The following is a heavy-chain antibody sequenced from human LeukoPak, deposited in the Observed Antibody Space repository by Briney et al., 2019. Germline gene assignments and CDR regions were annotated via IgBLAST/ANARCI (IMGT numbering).Heavy chain of an antibody. V-gene: IGHV3-9*01. CDR3: EKDRSESWGEAHQDVFFDI. D-gene: IGHD3-16*01. J-gene: IGHJ3*02. Sequence: PGGSLRLSCAASGFTFDDYAMHWVRQAPGKGLEWVSGISWNSGSIGYADSVKGRFTISRDNAKNSLYLQMNSLRAEDTALYYCEKDRSESWGEAHQDVFFDIGGKGTMATVFS. CDR2: ISWNSGSI. CDR1: GFTFDDYA.